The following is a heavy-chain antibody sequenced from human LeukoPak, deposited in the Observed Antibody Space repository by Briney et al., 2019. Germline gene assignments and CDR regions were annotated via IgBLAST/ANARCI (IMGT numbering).Heavy chain of an antibody. CDR3: ARAGERIWWFDP. D-gene: IGHD2-15*01. CDR2: IYYGGST. V-gene: IGHV4-59*01. J-gene: IGHJ5*02. CDR1: GGSISSYY. Sequence: SETLSLTCTVSGGSISSYYWSWIRQPPGKGLEWIGYIYYGGSTNYNPSLKSRVTISVDTSKNQFSLKLSSVTAADTAVYYCARAGERIWWFDPWGQGTLVTVSS.